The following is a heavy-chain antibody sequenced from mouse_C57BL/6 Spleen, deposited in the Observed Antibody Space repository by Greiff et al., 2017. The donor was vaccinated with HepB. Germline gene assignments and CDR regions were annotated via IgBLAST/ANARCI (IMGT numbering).Heavy chain of an antibody. CDR3: DRTPRIKY. CDR2: ISYSGST. CDR1: GYSITSGYV. D-gene: IGHD2-10*02. J-gene: IGHJ2*01. Sequence: EVQLQQSGPGLVKPSQSLSLTCTVTGYSITSGYVWTWIRQFPGNKLEWMGYISYSGSTNYNPSLKSRISITRDTSKNQFFLQLKSVTTEDTATYYCDRTPRIKYWGQGTTLTVSS. V-gene: IGHV3-2*02.